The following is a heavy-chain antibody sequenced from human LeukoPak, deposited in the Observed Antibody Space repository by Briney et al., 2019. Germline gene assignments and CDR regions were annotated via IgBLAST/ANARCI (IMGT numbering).Heavy chain of an antibody. V-gene: IGHV3-23*01. D-gene: IGHD4-11*01. Sequence: GGFLRLSYAASGFSFSDYAMTWVRQAPGKGLEWVSVIGGDSGGIQYADSVKGRFSISRDNSKNTLYLQMNSLRVEDTAVYYCAKYAPPTTTMTRFFDYWGQGALVTVSS. CDR2: IGGDSGGI. CDR1: GFSFSDYA. J-gene: IGHJ4*02. CDR3: AKYAPPTTTMTRFFDY.